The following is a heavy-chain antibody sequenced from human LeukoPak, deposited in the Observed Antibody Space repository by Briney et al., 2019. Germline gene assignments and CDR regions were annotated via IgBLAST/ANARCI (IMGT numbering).Heavy chain of an antibody. CDR1: GDSISSISVA. CDR2: TYYRSKWYN. V-gene: IGHV6-1*01. Sequence: SQTLSLTCAISGDSISSISVAWNWIRQSPSRGLEWLGRTYYRSKWYNEYAVSVKGRININPDPSKNQFSLQLNSVTPEDTAVYYCALARSEYHYGMDVWGQGATVTVSS. CDR3: ALARSEYHYGMDV. J-gene: IGHJ6*02.